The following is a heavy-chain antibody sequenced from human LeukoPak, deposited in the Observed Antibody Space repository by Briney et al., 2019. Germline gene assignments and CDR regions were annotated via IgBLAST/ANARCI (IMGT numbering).Heavy chain of an antibody. Sequence: PSETLSLTCTVSGGSISSYYWSWIRQPPGKGLEWIGYIYYGGSTNYNPSLKSRVTISVDTSKNQFSLKPSSVTAADTAVYYCARGSTVTLRGYYFDYWGQGTLVTVSS. CDR1: GGSISSYY. CDR3: ARGSTVTLRGYYFDY. D-gene: IGHD4-17*01. CDR2: IYYGGST. J-gene: IGHJ4*02. V-gene: IGHV4-59*01.